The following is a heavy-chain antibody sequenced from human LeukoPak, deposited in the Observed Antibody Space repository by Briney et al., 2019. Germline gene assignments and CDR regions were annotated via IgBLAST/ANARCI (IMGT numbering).Heavy chain of an antibody. V-gene: IGHV4-39*07. Sequence: SETLSLTCTVSGGSISSSSYYWGWIRQPPGKGLEWIGSIYYSGSTYYNPSLKSRVTISVDTSKNQFSLKLSSVTAADTAVYYCAKVPSAKYYHKSSGYYRPTYYYYYMDVWGKGTTVTVSS. D-gene: IGHD3-22*01. J-gene: IGHJ6*03. CDR2: IYYSGST. CDR3: AKVPSAKYYHKSSGYYRPTYYYYYMDV. CDR1: GGSISSSSYY.